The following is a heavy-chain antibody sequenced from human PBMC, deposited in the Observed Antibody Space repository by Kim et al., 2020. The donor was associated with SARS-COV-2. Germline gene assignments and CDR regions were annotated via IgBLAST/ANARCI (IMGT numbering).Heavy chain of an antibody. D-gene: IGHD6-13*01. CDR2: INPNSGGT. CDR3: ARVIEGIAAAGIFSGGNY. J-gene: IGHJ4*02. Sequence: ASVKVSCKASGYTFTGYYMHWVRQAPGQGLEWMGWINPNSGGTNYAQKFQGRVTMTRDTSISTAYMELSRLRSDDTAVYYCARVIEGIAAAGIFSGGNYWGPGALRTAS. V-gene: IGHV1-2*02. CDR1: GYTFTGYY.